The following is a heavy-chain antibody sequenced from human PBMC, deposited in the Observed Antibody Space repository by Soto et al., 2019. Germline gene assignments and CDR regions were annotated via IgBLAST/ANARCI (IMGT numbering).Heavy chain of an antibody. CDR2: IKGDGITT. CDR1: GFTFSSYW. V-gene: IGHV3-74*01. CDR3: ARGAFGAYYFDY. Sequence: EVQLVESGGGLVQPGGSLRLSCAASGFTFSSYWIHWVRQAPGKGLVWVSRIKGDGITTNYADSVKGRVTISRDNAKNTVYLQVNSLRAKETAVYYCARGAFGAYYFDYWGQGTLVTVSS. J-gene: IGHJ4*02. D-gene: IGHD3-3*01.